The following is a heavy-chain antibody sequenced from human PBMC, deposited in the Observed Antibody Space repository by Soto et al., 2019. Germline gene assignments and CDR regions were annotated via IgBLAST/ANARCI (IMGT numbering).Heavy chain of an antibody. CDR3: ARVAAGTPYYYYGMDV. Sequence: QVQLVQSGAEVKKRGASVKVSCKASGYTITSYGTRWVRQAPVQGLEWMGWISAYNGNTNYAQKLQGRVTMTTDTSTSTAYMELRSLRSDDTAVYYCARVAAGTPYYYYGMDVWGQGTTVTVSS. J-gene: IGHJ6*02. CDR2: ISAYNGNT. V-gene: IGHV1-18*01. CDR1: GYTITSYG. D-gene: IGHD6-13*01.